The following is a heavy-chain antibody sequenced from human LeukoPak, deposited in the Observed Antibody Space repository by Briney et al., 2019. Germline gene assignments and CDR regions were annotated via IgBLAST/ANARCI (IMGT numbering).Heavy chain of an antibody. CDR1: GYTFTGYY. Sequence: ASVKVSCKASGYTFTGYYMHWVRQAPGQGLEWMGWINPNSGGTNYAQKFQGRITLTRDTSSSTAYMELNRLTSDDMAVYYCARDTGFPFFDFWGHGALVTVSS. CDR2: INPNSGGT. J-gene: IGHJ4*01. V-gene: IGHV1-2*02. CDR3: ARDTGFPFFDF.